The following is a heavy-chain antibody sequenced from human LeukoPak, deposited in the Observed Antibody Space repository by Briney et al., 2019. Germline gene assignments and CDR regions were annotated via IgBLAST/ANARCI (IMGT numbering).Heavy chain of an antibody. CDR2: ISGSGGST. CDR1: GFTFSSYA. CDR3: AEVPYITMIVAASRDLHFDY. D-gene: IGHD3-22*01. J-gene: IGHJ4*02. Sequence: GGSLRLSCAASGFTFSSYAMSWVRQAPGKGLEWVSAISGSGGSTYYADSVKGRFTISRDNSKHTLYLQMNSLRAEDTAVYYCAEVPYITMIVAASRDLHFDYWGQGTLVTVSS. V-gene: IGHV3-23*01.